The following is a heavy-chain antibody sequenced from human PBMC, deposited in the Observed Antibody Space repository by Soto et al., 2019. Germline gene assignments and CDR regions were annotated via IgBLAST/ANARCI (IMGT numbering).Heavy chain of an antibody. Sequence: GGSLRLSCAASGFIFNTHWMSWVRQAPEKGLEWVAHTKPDGSEKYYVDSAKGRFTISRDNTRNSLYLQMNSLRADDTALYYCVAWGTSNSNPWGQGTLVTAPQ. CDR2: TKPDGSEK. D-gene: IGHD1-1*01. CDR1: GFIFNTHW. V-gene: IGHV3-7*01. J-gene: IGHJ5*02. CDR3: VAWGTSNSNP.